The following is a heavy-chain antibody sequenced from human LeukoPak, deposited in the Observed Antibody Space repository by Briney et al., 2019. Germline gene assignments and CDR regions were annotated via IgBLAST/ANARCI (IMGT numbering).Heavy chain of an antibody. Sequence: GASVKVSCKASGYTFTGYYMHWVRQAPGQGLEWMGWINPNSGGTNYAQKFQGRVTMTRDTSISTAYMELSRLRSDDTAVYYCARRSAEPQLIFDYWGQGTLVTVSS. CDR2: INPNSGGT. D-gene: IGHD2-2*01. J-gene: IGHJ4*02. CDR3: ARRSAEPQLIFDY. CDR1: GYTFTGYY. V-gene: IGHV1-2*02.